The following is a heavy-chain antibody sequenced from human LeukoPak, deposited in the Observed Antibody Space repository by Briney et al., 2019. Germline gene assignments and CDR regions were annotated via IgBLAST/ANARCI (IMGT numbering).Heavy chain of an antibody. CDR1: GRSISSSSYY. V-gene: IGHV4-39*01. J-gene: IGHJ4*02. CDR2: IYYSGSA. D-gene: IGHD6-13*01. Sequence: SETLSLTCTVSGRSISSSSYYWGWIRQPPGKGLEWIGGIYYSGSAYYNPSLKSRVTISVDTSKNQFPLKLSSVTAADTAVYYCASSSWNFDYWGQGTLVTVSS. CDR3: ASSSWNFDY.